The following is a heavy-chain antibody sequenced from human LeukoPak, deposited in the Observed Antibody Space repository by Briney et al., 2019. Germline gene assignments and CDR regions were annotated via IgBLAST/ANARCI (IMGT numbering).Heavy chain of an antibody. CDR1: GFTFSNYA. J-gene: IGHJ3*02. D-gene: IGHD2-15*01. CDR2: TRYDGTIK. Sequence: PGGSLRLSCAASGFTFSNYAMHWVRQAPGKGLEWVTFTRYDGTIKYYADSVKGRFTVSRDNSKNTLYLQMNSLRTEDTAVYYCAKDYSYRPLYAFDIWRQGTMVTVSS. CDR3: AKDYSYRPLYAFDI. V-gene: IGHV3-30*02.